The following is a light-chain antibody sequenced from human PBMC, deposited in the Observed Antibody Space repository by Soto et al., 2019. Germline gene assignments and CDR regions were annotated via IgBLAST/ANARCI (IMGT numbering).Light chain of an antibody. CDR1: QSHLHSNGNIY. Sequence: DSVLTQSPLSLPVTPGEPASISCRSSQSHLHSNGNIYVDCYMQKPVQSPQVLIYLGSIRASGVPDRFSGSGSGIDFTLKITRVEAEDVGVYYCMQAIKAPRAFGLGTKVYIK. CDR2: LGS. V-gene: IGKV2-28*01. CDR3: MQAIKAPRA. J-gene: IGKJ1*01.